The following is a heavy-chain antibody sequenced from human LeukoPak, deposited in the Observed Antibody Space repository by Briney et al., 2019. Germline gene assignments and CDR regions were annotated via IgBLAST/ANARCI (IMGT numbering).Heavy chain of an antibody. CDR3: AKYHYDSSGYPLGFDY. V-gene: IGHV4-38-2*02. CDR2: IYYSGST. CDR1: GYSISSGYY. D-gene: IGHD3-22*01. J-gene: IGHJ4*02. Sequence: SETLSLTCTVSGYSISSGYYWGWIRQPPGKGLEWIGSIYYSGSTYYNPSLKSRVTISVDKSKNQFSLKLSSVTAADTAVYYCAKYHYDSSGYPLGFDYWGQGTLVTVSS.